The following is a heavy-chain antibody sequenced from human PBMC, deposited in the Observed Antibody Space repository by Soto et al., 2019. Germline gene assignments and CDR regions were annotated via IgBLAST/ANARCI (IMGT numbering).Heavy chain of an antibody. J-gene: IGHJ6*02. V-gene: IGHV4-30-4*01. CDR2: IFYSGTT. CDR3: ARGLNDYGSGSYYYYYGLDV. Sequence: SETLSLTCTVSGGSISSGDYYWSWIRQPPGKGLEWIGYIFYSGTTYHNPSLKSRVTISIDTSKNQFSLKLSSVTAADAAVYYCARGLNDYGSGSYYYYYGLDVWGQGSTVTVSS. CDR1: GGSISSGDYY. D-gene: IGHD3-10*01.